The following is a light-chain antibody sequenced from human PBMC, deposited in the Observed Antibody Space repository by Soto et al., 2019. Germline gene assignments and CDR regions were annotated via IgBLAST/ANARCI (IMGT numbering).Light chain of an antibody. Sequence: EIVMTQSPATLSVSPGERATLSCRASQSVSSNLAWYQQKPGQAPRLLIYGASNRATGIPDRFSGSGSGTDFTLTISRLEPEDFAVYYCQQYVNSLWTFGQGTKVDIK. CDR3: QQYVNSLWT. J-gene: IGKJ1*01. V-gene: IGKV3-20*01. CDR1: QSVSSN. CDR2: GAS.